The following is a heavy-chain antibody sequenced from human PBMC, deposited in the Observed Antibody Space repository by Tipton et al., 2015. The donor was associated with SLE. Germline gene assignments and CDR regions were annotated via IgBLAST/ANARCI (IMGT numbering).Heavy chain of an antibody. CDR3: AGGSDGEYVRYFDV. CDR2: IYSSGDR. J-gene: IGHJ2*01. D-gene: IGHD4-17*01. V-gene: IGHV4-4*07. Sequence: TLSLTCTVSGGSISFDYWSWIRQSAGRGLEWIGRIYSSGDRDYNPSLRIRVTMSIDASQNRVSLRLKSVSAADTAVYYCAGGSDGEYVRYFDVWGPGTLVTVSS. CDR1: GGSISFDY.